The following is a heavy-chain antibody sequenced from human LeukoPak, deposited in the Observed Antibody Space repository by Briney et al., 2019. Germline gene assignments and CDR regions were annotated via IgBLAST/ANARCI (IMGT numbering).Heavy chain of an antibody. CDR1: GYTFSDYY. J-gene: IGHJ6*03. CDR2: ISSSGSTI. Sequence: PGGSLRLSCAASGYTFSDYYMSWIRQAPGKGLEWVSYISSSGSTIYYADSVKGRFTISRDNAKNSLYLQMNSLRAEDTAVYYCARHHCSSASCYSHMDVWGKGTTVTVSS. D-gene: IGHD2-2*01. V-gene: IGHV3-11*04. CDR3: ARHHCSSASCYSHMDV.